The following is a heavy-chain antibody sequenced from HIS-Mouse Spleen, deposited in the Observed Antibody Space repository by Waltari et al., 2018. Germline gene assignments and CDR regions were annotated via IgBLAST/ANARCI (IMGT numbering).Heavy chain of an antibody. CDR2: SYYSGPP. CDR1: GGSTSSSSYY. Sequence: QLQLQESGPGLVKPSETLSLTCTVSGGSTSSSSYYWGWIRQPPGKGLEWIGISYYSGPPDSHPSLMSRGTRSVDPSKNQFSRKLSSVTAADTPVYYCAREIPYSSSWYDWYFDLWGRGTLVTVSS. D-gene: IGHD6-13*01. CDR3: AREIPYSSSWYDWYFDL. V-gene: IGHV4-39*07. J-gene: IGHJ2*01.